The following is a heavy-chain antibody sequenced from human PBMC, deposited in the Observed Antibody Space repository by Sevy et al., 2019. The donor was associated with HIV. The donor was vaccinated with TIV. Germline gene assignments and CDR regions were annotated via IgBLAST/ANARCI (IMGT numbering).Heavy chain of an antibody. D-gene: IGHD3-10*01. J-gene: IGHJ4*02. Sequence: GGSLRLSCAASGFTFSDYYMSWIRQAPGKGLEWVSYISSSGSTIYYGDSVKGRFTISRDNAKNSLYLQMNSLRAEDTAVDYCARIYYGSGSYRGYFDYWGQGTLVTVSS. V-gene: IGHV3-11*01. CDR2: ISSSGSTI. CDR1: GFTFSDYY. CDR3: ARIYYGSGSYRGYFDY.